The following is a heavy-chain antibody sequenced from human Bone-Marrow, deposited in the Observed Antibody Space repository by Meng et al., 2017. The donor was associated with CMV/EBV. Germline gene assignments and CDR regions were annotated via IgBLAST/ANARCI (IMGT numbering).Heavy chain of an antibody. CDR1: GFTFSRYG. Sequence: GGSLRLSCAASGFTFSRYGMHWVRQAPGKGLEWVAVIWYDGSNKYYADSVKGRFTISRDNSKDTLYLQMNSLRAEDTAVYYCAKEAGLGVHYYGMDVWGQGTTVTVSS. CDR3: AKEAGLGVHYYGMDV. D-gene: IGHD3-10*01. CDR2: IWYDGSNK. V-gene: IGHV3-33*06. J-gene: IGHJ6*01.